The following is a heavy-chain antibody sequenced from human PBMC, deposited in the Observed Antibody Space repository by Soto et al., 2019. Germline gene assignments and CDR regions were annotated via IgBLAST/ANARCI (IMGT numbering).Heavy chain of an antibody. D-gene: IGHD3-22*01. J-gene: IGHJ4*02. CDR2: IYYIGST. V-gene: IGHV4-31*11. CDR3: ARYDYDNNIYSIDY. CDR1: GGSISSGGYS. Sequence: SETLSLTCAVSGGSISSGGYSWSWIRQPPGKGLEWIGYIYYIGSTYYNPSLKSRVTISLDTSKNQFSLRLSSVTAADTAVYYCARYDYDNNIYSIDYWGQGALVTVSS.